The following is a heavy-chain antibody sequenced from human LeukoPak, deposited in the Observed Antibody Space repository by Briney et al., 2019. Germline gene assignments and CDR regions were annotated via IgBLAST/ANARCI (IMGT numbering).Heavy chain of an antibody. J-gene: IGHJ4*02. Sequence: SGGSLRLSCAVSGFTFSNYWMHWVRQAPGKGLEWVSYISSSSSTIYYADSVKGRFTISRDNAKNSLYLQMNSLRAEDTAVYYCARVPYPYWGQGTLVTVSS. V-gene: IGHV3-48*01. CDR3: ARVPYPY. CDR1: GFTFSNYW. CDR2: ISSSSSTI.